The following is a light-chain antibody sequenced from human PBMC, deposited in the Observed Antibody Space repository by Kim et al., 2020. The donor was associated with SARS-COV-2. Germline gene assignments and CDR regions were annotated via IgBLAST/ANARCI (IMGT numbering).Light chain of an antibody. Sequence: SSELTQDPAVSVALGQTVRITCQGDSLRSYYASWYQQKPGQAPVLVIFGKNNRPSGIPDRFSGSSSGNTASLTITGVQAEDEADYYCNSRDSSGNFVVFG. J-gene: IGLJ2*01. CDR1: SLRSYY. CDR3: NSRDSSGNFVV. V-gene: IGLV3-19*01. CDR2: GKN.